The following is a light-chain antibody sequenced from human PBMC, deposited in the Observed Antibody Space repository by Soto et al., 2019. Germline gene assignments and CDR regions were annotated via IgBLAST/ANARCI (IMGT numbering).Light chain of an antibody. Sequence: QSVLTQPASVSGSPGQSITISCTGTSSDVGSYNYVSWYQQHPGKAPKLMIYDVSNRPSGASDRFSGSKSGNTASLTISGLQAEDEADYYCTSYITAGTYVFGTGTRSPS. J-gene: IGLJ1*01. V-gene: IGLV2-14*03. CDR1: SSDVGSYNY. CDR2: DVS. CDR3: TSYITAGTYV.